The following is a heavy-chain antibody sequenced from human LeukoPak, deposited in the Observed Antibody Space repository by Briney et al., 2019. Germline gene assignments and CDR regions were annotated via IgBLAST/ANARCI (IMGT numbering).Heavy chain of an antibody. Sequence: SETLSLTCAVYGGSFSGYYWSWIRQPPGKGLEWIGEINHSGSTNCNPSLKSRVTISVDTSKNQFSLKLSSVTAADTAVYYCARGPRRAYSSSSGVDYWGQGTLVTVSS. V-gene: IGHV4-34*01. CDR1: GGSFSGYY. D-gene: IGHD6-6*01. CDR2: INHSGST. CDR3: ARGPRRAYSSSSGVDY. J-gene: IGHJ4*02.